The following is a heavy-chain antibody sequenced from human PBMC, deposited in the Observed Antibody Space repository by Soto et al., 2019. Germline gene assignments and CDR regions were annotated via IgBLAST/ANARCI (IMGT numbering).Heavy chain of an antibody. CDR3: ARHGDILTGYYAYYYY. Sequence: PSETLSLTCTVSGGSISSYYWSWIRQPPGKGLEWIGYIYYSGSTNYNPSLKSRVTISVDTSKNQFSLKLSSVTAADTAVYYCARHGDILTGYYAYYYYWGQGTLVPVSS. CDR2: IYYSGST. CDR1: GGSISSYY. V-gene: IGHV4-59*08. J-gene: IGHJ4*02. D-gene: IGHD3-9*01.